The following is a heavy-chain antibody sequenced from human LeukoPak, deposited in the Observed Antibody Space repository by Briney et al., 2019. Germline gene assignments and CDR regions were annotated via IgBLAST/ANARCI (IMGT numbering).Heavy chain of an antibody. CDR2: IYTSGSS. V-gene: IGHV4-4*07. D-gene: IGHD6-6*01. CDR3: VRRVAVRGFYGFDI. J-gene: IGHJ3*02. CDR1: GGSISSYY. Sequence: SETLSLTCTVSGGSISSYYWSWIRQPAGKGLEWIGRIYTSGSSNYNPSLKSRVTMSLDTSKNQFSLKLSSVTAADTAVYYCVRRVAVRGFYGFDIWGQGAMVTVSS.